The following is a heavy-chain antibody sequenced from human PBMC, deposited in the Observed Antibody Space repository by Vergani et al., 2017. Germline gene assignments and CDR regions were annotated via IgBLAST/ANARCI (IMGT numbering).Heavy chain of an antibody. V-gene: IGHV3-15*07. CDR2: IKSKTDGGTT. CDR3: ARDFGFGVMGAFDI. J-gene: IGHJ3*02. Sequence: EVQLVESGGGLVKPGGSLRLSCAASGFTFSNAWMSWVRQAPGKGLEWVGRIKSKTDGGTTDYAAPVKGRFTSSRDDSKNTLYLQMNSLKTEDTAVYYCARDFGFGVMGAFDIWGQGTMVTVSS. CDR1: GFTFSNAW. D-gene: IGHD3-16*01.